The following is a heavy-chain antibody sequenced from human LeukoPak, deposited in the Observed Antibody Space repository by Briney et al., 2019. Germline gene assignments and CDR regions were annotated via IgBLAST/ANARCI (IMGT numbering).Heavy chain of an antibody. D-gene: IGHD1-14*01. CDR2: ISAYNGNT. CDR3: ARGGGIIEFFDL. Sequence: ASVKVSCKASGYTFTSYGISWVRQAPGQGLEWMGWISAYNGNTNYAQKLQGRVTMTTDTSTSTVYMELRNLSSDDTAVYFCARGGGIIEFFDLWGRGTHVIVSS. CDR1: GYTFTSYG. J-gene: IGHJ2*01. V-gene: IGHV1-18*01.